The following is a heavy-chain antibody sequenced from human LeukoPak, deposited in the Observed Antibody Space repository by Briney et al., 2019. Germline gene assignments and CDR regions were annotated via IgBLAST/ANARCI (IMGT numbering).Heavy chain of an antibody. J-gene: IGHJ4*02. D-gene: IGHD7-27*01. V-gene: IGHV3-21*01. Sequence: PGGSLRLSCTASGFNFNTYTMNWVRQAPGQGLEWVSSIGSFSYYIYYADSVKGRFTISRDNAKKSLYLQMNSLRAEDTAVYYCARDRVNWDFGLWGQGTLVTVSS. CDR1: GFNFNTYT. CDR2: IGSFSYYI. CDR3: ARDRVNWDFGL.